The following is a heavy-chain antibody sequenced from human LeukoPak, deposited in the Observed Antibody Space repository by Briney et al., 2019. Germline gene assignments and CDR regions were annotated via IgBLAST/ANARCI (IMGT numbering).Heavy chain of an antibody. Sequence: PSETLSLTCAVYGGSFSGYYWSWIRQPPGKGLEWIGESNHSGSTNYNPSLKSRVTISVDTSKNQFSLKLSSVTAADTAVYYCAREKYCSGGSCLDYWGQGTLVTVSS. CDR1: GGSFSGYY. D-gene: IGHD2-15*01. J-gene: IGHJ4*02. CDR3: AREKYCSGGSCLDY. V-gene: IGHV4-34*01. CDR2: SNHSGST.